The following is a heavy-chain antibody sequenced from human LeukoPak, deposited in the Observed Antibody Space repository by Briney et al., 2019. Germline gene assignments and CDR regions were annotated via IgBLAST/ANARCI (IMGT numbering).Heavy chain of an antibody. J-gene: IGHJ4*02. D-gene: IGHD6-19*01. V-gene: IGHV3-11*01. Sequence: HPGGSVRLSCAASRFIFSDYYISWIRQAPGKGLEWLSYISGSGSTIYYADSVKGRFTISRDNAQNSLYLQMNSLRAEDTAVYYCARGRQWLADFDYWGQGTLVTVSS. CDR2: ISGSGSTI. CDR1: RFIFSDYY. CDR3: ARGRQWLADFDY.